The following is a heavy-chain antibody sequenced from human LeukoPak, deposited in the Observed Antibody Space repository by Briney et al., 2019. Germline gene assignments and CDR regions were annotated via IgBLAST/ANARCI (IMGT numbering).Heavy chain of an antibody. CDR2: INHSGST. D-gene: IGHD3-3*01. CDR3: ARGLRFLEWLLSP. CDR1: GGSFSGYY. V-gene: IGHV4-34*01. J-gene: IGHJ5*02. Sequence: KPSETLSLTRAVYGGSFSGYYWSWIRQPPGKGLEWIGEINHSGSTNYNPSLKSRVTISVDTSKNQFSLKLSSVTAADTAVYYCARGLRFLEWLLSPWGQGTLVTVSS.